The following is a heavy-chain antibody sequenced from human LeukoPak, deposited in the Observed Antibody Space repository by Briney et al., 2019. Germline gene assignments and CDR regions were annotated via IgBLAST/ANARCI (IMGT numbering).Heavy chain of an antibody. CDR3: ARSSSKLYYYYGMDV. CDR2: ISSSSSTI. V-gene: IGHV3-48*04. Sequence: GGSLRLSCAASGFTFSSYSMNWVRQAPGKGLEWVSYISSSSSTIYYADSVKGRFTISRGNAKNSLYLQMNSLRAEDTAVYYCARSSSKLYYYYGMDVWGQGTTVTVSS. J-gene: IGHJ6*02. CDR1: GFTFSSYS.